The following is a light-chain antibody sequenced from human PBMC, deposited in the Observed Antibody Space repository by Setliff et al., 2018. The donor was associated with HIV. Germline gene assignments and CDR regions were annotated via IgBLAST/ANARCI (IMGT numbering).Light chain of an antibody. CDR3: QSYDSSLSGGV. CDR1: SSNIGAGYD. V-gene: IGLV1-40*01. J-gene: IGLJ1*01. Sequence: QSALTQPPSVSGAPGQRVTISCTGSSSNIGAGYDVHWYQHLPGTAPKLLIDVNSDRPSGVPDRFSDSKSGTSASLAITGLQAEDEADYYCQSYDSSLSGGVFGTGTKGTVL. CDR2: VNS.